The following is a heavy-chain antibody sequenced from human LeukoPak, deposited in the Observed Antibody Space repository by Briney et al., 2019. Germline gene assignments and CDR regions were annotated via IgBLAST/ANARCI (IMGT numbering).Heavy chain of an antibody. J-gene: IGHJ4*02. CDR3: AKNPVAGYYFDY. CDR1: GFTFSSYG. CDR2: ISYDGSNK. V-gene: IGHV3-30*18. Sequence: GGSLRLSCAASGFTFSSYGMHWVRQAPGKGLEWVAVISYDGSNKYYADSVKRRFTISRDNSKNTLYLQMNSLRAEDTAVYYCAKNPVAGYYFDYWGQGTLVTVSS. D-gene: IGHD6-19*01.